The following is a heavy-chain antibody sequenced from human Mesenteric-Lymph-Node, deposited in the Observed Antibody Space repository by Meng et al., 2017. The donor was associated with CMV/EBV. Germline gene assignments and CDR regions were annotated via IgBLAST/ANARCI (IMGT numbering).Heavy chain of an antibody. CDR3: AAGYNWFHS. V-gene: IGHV4-59*03. CDR1: GDSTSSSY. D-gene: IGHD6-13*01. Sequence: SETLSLTCTVSGDSTSSSYWTWIRRPPGKELEWIGYIHHSGSTNYNPSLKSRVTVSVDTSKNQFSLKLTSVTATDTAVYYCAAGYNWFHSWGQGTLVTVSS. CDR2: IHHSGST. J-gene: IGHJ5*01.